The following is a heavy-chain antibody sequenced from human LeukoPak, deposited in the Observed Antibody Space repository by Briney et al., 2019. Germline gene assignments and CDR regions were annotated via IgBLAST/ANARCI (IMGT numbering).Heavy chain of an antibody. CDR1: GDSLSSNNAA. D-gene: IGHD6-25*01. Sequence: SQTLSLTCAISGDSLSSNNAAGNWIRQSPSRGLEWLGRTQYRSRWFNDYAVSVKSRITIDPDTSKNQFSLHLNSVTPEDTAVYYCTKVAAGGGYYGMDVWGKGTTVTVSS. CDR2: TQYRSRWFN. V-gene: IGHV6-1*01. CDR3: TKVAAGGGYYGMDV. J-gene: IGHJ6*04.